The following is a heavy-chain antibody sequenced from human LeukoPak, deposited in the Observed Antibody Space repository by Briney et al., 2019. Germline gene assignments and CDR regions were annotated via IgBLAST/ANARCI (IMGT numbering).Heavy chain of an antibody. Sequence: GGSPRLSCAASGFIFEDYTMHWVRQAPGKTLEWVSLISWDGTTYYADSVKGRFTISRDNSKNSLYLQMDTLRSEDTAFYYCVKDLSYESSGSVPDYWGQGTLVTVSS. CDR3: VKDLSYESSGSVPDY. CDR2: ISWDGTT. CDR1: GFIFEDYT. D-gene: IGHD3-22*01. V-gene: IGHV3-43*01. J-gene: IGHJ4*02.